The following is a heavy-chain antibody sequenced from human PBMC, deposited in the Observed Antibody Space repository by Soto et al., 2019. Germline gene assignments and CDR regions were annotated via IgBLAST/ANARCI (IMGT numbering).Heavy chain of an antibody. D-gene: IGHD1-7*01. CDR3: ARDRNYYFDY. V-gene: IGHV4-30-2*01. CDR2: IYHSGST. J-gene: IGHJ4*02. CDR1: VGSISSGGYS. Sequence: PSEPLSLPWAVSVGSISSGGYSWSWIRQPPGKGLEWIGYIYHSGSTYYNPSLKSRVTISVDRSKNQFSLKLSSVTAADTAVYYCARDRNYYFDYWGQGTLVTVSS.